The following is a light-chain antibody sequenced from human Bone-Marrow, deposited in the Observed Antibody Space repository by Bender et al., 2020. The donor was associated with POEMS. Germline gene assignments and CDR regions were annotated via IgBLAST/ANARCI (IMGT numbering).Light chain of an antibody. V-gene: IGLV2-14*02. CDR1: SSDVGSYNL. Sequence: QSVLTQPPSVSGSPGQSITISCTGTSSDVGSYNLVSWYQHHPGKGPKLIIYEDSERPSGVSNRFSGSKSGNTASLTISGLQAEDEADYYCAAWDDSLSGVVFGGGTKLTVL. CDR3: AAWDDSLSGVV. J-gene: IGLJ2*01. CDR2: EDS.